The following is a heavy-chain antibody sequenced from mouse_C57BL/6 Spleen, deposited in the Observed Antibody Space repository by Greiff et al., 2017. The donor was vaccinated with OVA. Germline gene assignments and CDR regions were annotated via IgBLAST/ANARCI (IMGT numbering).Heavy chain of an antibody. V-gene: IGHV5-2*01. D-gene: IGHD2-1*01. CDR1: EYAFPSHD. J-gene: IGHJ1*03. CDR3: AGQGAYGNSSWWYFDV. CDR2: INSDGGST. Sequence: EVKLVESGGGLVQPGESLKLSCESNEYAFPSHDMSWVRKTPEKRLELVAAINSDGGSTYYPDTMERRFIISRDNTKKTLYLQMSSLRSEDTALYYCAGQGAYGNSSWWYFDVWGTGTTVTVSS.